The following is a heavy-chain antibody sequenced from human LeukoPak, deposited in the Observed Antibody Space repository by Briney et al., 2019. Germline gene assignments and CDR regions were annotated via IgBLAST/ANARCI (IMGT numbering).Heavy chain of an antibody. J-gene: IGHJ4*02. CDR3: AKGLRSNRAVAGTDY. CDR2: ISWNGGST. CDR1: GFTFDNYA. D-gene: IGHD6-19*01. V-gene: IGHV3-9*01. Sequence: GGSLRLSCAASGFTFDNYAMHWVRQAPGKGLEWVSGISWNGGSTGYADCVEGRFTISRDNAKNSLYLQMNSLRAEDTALYYCAKGLRSNRAVAGTDYWGQGTLVTVSS.